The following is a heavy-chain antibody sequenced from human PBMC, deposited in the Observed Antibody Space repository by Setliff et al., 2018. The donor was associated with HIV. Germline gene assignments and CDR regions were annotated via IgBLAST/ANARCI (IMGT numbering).Heavy chain of an antibody. J-gene: IGHJ4*02. D-gene: IGHD6-13*01. V-gene: IGHV4-61*02. Sequence: LSLTCTVSGGSISSGSYYWSWIRQPAGKGLEWIGRIYTSGSTKYNPSLKSRVTISVDTSKNQFSLKVSSVTAADTAVYYCARVARGGNSSRWYYFDYWGQGTLVTVSS. CDR1: GGSISSGSYY. CDR3: ARVARGGNSSRWYYFDY. CDR2: IYTSGST.